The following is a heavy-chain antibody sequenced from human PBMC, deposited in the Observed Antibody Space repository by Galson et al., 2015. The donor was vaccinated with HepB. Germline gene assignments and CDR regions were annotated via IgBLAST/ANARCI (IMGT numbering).Heavy chain of an antibody. CDR1: GFTFSSYG. D-gene: IGHD3-22*01. V-gene: IGHV3-30*18. Sequence: LRLSCAASGFTFSSYGMHWVRQAPGKGPEWVAVISYDGSNKYYADSVKGRFTISRDNSKNTLYLQMNSLRAEDTAVYYCAKGPSGYYYDSSGYHTVHYYFDYWGQGTLVTVSS. CDR3: AKGPSGYYYDSSGYHTVHYYFDY. J-gene: IGHJ4*02. CDR2: ISYDGSNK.